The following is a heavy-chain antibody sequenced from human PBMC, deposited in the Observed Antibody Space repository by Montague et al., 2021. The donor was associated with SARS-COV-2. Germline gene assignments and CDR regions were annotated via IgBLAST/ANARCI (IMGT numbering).Heavy chain of an antibody. V-gene: IGHV4-34*01. Sequence: SETLSLTCAVYGGSFSGYYWSWIRQPPGKGLEWIGEINHSGSTNYNPSLKSRVTISVDTSKNQFSLKLSSMTAADTAVYYCARGLAELRYFDWYHYYFDYWGQGTLVTVSS. J-gene: IGHJ4*02. CDR3: ARGLAELRYFDWYHYYFDY. CDR1: GGSFSGYY. CDR2: INHSGST. D-gene: IGHD3-9*01.